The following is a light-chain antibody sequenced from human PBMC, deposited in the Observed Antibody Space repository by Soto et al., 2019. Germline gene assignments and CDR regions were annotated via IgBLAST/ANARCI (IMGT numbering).Light chain of an antibody. CDR1: QTVSSTY. V-gene: IGKV3-20*01. J-gene: IGKJ1*01. CDR3: QQYNNYWT. CDR2: GAS. Sequence: EIELAQSPGTLSLSPGERATLSCRASQTVSSTYLAWYQQKPGQAPRLLIYGASSRATGIPDRFSGSGSGTEFSLTISSLQPDDFATYYCQQYNNYWTFGQGTKVDIK.